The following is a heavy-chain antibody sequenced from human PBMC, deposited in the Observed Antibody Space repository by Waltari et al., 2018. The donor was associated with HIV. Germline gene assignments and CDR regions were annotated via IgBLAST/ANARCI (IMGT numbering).Heavy chain of an antibody. CDR1: GGSISSSSYY. CDR3: ARQAYYYDSSGFLIGAFDI. CDR2: IYYSGST. J-gene: IGHJ3*02. D-gene: IGHD3-22*01. V-gene: IGHV4-39*01. Sequence: QLQLQESGPGLVKPSETLSLTCTVSGGSISSSSYYWGWIRQPPGKGLEWIGSIYYSGSTYYNPSLKSRVTISVDTSKNQFSLKLSSVTAADTAVYYCARQAYYYDSSGFLIGAFDIWGQGTMVTVSS.